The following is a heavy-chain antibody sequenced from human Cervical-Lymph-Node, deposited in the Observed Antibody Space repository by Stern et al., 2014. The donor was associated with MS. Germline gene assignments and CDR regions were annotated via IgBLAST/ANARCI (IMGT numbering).Heavy chain of an antibody. CDR2: IYQDGST. D-gene: IGHD2-15*01. J-gene: IGHJ5*02. Sequence: QVQLQESGPGLVKPSETLSLTCTVSGGSINNYYWSWIRQPTGKGLEWIGYIYQDGSTKYNPSLKSRVTISLHTSKKQFSLRLTSVTAADTAVYYCARVDDCSGGTCFSTSWFDPWGQGTLVTVSS. V-gene: IGHV4-59*01. CDR3: ARVDDCSGGTCFSTSWFDP. CDR1: GGSINNYY.